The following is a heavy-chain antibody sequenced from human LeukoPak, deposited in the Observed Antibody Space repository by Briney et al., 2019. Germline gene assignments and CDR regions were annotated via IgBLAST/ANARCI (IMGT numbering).Heavy chain of an antibody. Sequence: TDTLSLITAISAYSIITGYYCGWNRHPPRKELHWIESIHHSRSTYYNPSLKSRVTISVDTSKNQFSLKLSSVTAADTAVYYCAREVYYYGSGSYRERIGHFQHWGQGTLVTVSS. J-gene: IGHJ1*01. V-gene: IGHV4-38-2*02. CDR1: AYSIITGYY. CDR2: IHHSRST. CDR3: AREVYYYGSGSYRERIGHFQH. D-gene: IGHD3-10*01.